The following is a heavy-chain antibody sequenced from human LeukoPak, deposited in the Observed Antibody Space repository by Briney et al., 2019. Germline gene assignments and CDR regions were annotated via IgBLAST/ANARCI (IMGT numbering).Heavy chain of an antibody. D-gene: IGHD2-15*01. J-gene: IGHJ4*02. Sequence: SQTLSLTCAISGDSVSSNSAAWNWIRQSPSRGLEWLGRTYYRSKWYNDYAVSVKSRITINPDTSKNQFSLKLSSVTAADTAVYYCARGLAAPTEAFDYWGQGTLVTVSS. CDR1: GDSVSSNSAA. CDR3: ARGLAAPTEAFDY. CDR2: TYYRSKWYN. V-gene: IGHV6-1*01.